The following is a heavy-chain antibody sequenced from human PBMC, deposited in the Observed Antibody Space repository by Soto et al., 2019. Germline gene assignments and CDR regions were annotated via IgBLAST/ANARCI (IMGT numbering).Heavy chain of an antibody. CDR2: ISSSGSSS. D-gene: IGHD2-2*02. J-gene: IGHJ5*02. V-gene: IGHV3-11*06. CDR3: VRDSSDIVVVPAAIEGVRAP. Sequence: GGSLRLSCSASGFTFSDYYMSWIRQAPGKGLEWISYISSSGSSSRYADSVKGRFTISRDNAKNSLYLQMNSLRAEDTAVYYCVRDSSDIVVVPAAIEGVRAPWGQGTLVTVSS. CDR1: GFTFSDYY.